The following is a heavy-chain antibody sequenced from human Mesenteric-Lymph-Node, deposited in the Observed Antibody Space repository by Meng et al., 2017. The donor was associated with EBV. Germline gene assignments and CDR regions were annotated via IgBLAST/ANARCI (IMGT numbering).Heavy chain of an antibody. J-gene: IGHJ4*02. CDR1: VGSISSSSYY. D-gene: IGHD3-10*01. CDR2: IYYSGST. V-gene: IGHV4-39*07. Sequence: HLDRQESGPGLCKPSKILSLTCIVSVGSISSSSYYWGWIRQSPGKGLEWIGNIYYSGSTYYNPSLRSRVTISVDTSKNQFSLKLNSVTAADTAVYYCARMGSGAWRYNTDYWGQGTLVTVSS. CDR3: ARMGSGAWRYNTDY.